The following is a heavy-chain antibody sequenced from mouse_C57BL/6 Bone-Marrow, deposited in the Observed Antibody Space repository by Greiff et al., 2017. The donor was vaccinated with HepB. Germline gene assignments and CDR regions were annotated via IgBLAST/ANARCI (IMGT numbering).Heavy chain of an antibody. CDR3: TTPYMIKYYFDY. CDR2: IDPEDGDT. V-gene: IGHV14-1*01. J-gene: IGHJ2*01. D-gene: IGHD2-4*01. CDR1: GFNIKDYY. Sequence: DVQLQESGAELVRPGASVKLSCTASGFNIKDYYMHWVKQRPEQGLEWIGRIDPEDGDTEYAPKFQGKATMTADTSSNTSYLQLSSLTSEDTAVYYCTTPYMIKYYFDYWGQGTTLTVSS.